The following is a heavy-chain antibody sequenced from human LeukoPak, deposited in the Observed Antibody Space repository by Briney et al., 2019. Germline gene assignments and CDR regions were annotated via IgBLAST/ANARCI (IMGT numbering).Heavy chain of an antibody. CDR1: GGSISRYY. CDR2: IYYSGST. D-gene: IGHD6-19*01. V-gene: IGHV4-59*08. CDR3: GRHVMRGWYENWFDP. Sequence: SETLSLTCTASGGSISRYYWSWIRQPPGKGLEWIGYIYYSGSTNYNPSLKSRVTISVDTPKNQFSLKLSSVTAADTAVYDCGRHVMRGWYENWFDPRGQGTLVTVSS. J-gene: IGHJ5*02.